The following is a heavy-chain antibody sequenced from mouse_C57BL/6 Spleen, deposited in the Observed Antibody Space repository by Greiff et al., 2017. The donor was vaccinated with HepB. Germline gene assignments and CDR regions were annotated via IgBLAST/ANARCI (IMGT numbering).Heavy chain of an antibody. CDR2: ISSGSSTI. J-gene: IGHJ2*01. D-gene: IGHD1-1*01. CDR3: ARGYFYYGSSGDYFDY. Sequence: VQLKESGGGLVKPGGSLKLSCAASGFTFSDYGMHWVRQAPEKGLEWVAYISSGSSTIYYADTVKGRFTISRDNAKNTLFLQMTSLRSEDTAMYYCARGYFYYGSSGDYFDYWGQGTTLTVSS. CDR1: GFTFSDYG. V-gene: IGHV5-17*01.